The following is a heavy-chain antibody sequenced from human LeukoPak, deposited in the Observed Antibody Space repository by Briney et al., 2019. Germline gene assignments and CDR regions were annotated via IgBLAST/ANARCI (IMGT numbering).Heavy chain of an antibody. Sequence: ASVKVSCKVSGYTLTELSMHWVRQAPGKGLEWMGGFDPEDGETIYAQKFQGRVTMTEDTSTDTAYMELSSLRSEDTAVYYCATDVMYCSGGSCYEYWGQGTLVTVSS. V-gene: IGHV1-24*01. CDR3: ATDVMYCSGGSCYEY. J-gene: IGHJ4*02. CDR1: GYTLTELS. CDR2: FDPEDGET. D-gene: IGHD2-15*01.